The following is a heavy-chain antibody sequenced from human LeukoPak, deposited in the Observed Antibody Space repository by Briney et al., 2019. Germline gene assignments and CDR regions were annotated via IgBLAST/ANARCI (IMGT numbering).Heavy chain of an antibody. J-gene: IGHJ5*02. CDR3: ARGIGNSRGTRFDP. V-gene: IGHV4-59*01. CDR1: GASIRTFY. Sequence: SETLSLTCTVSGASIRTFYWTWIRQPPGKGLEWIAYISYSGSTTYSPSLKSRVTISLDTSKNQFTLNLNSLTAADTAVYYCARGIGNSRGTRFDPWGQGTLVTVSS. CDR2: ISYSGST. D-gene: IGHD3-22*01.